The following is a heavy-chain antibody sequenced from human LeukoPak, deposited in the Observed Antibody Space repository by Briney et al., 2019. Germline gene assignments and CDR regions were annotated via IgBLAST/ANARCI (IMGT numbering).Heavy chain of an antibody. CDR2: IYTSGST. CDR1: GGSISSYY. J-gene: IGHJ3*02. V-gene: IGHV4-4*07. D-gene: IGHD6-13*01. Sequence: ASETLSLTCTVSGGSISSYYWSWIRQPAGKGLEWIGRIYTSGSTNYNPSLKSRVTMSVDTSKNQFSLKLSSVTAADTAVYYFARDRTPNSISWYFGVFDAFDIWGQGTMVTVSS. CDR3: ARDRTPNSISWYFGVFDAFDI.